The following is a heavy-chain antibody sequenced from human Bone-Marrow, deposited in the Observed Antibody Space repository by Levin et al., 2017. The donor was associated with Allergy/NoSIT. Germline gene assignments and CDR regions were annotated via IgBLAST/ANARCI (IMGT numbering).Heavy chain of an antibody. CDR3: AKLSGDIVATMQYFYYSAMDV. Sequence: QHGESLKISCAASGFTFSSYAMSWVRQAPGKGLEWVSAISGSGDSTYYADSVKGRFTISRDNSKNTLYLQMSSLRAEDTAVYYCAKLSGDIVATMQYFYYSAMDVWGQGTTVTVSS. J-gene: IGHJ6*02. V-gene: IGHV3-23*01. D-gene: IGHD5-12*01. CDR2: ISGSGDST. CDR1: GFTFSSYA.